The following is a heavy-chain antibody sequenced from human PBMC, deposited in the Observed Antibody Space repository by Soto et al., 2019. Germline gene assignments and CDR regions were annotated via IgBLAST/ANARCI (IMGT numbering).Heavy chain of an antibody. D-gene: IGHD1-1*01. V-gene: IGHV4-30-2*01. CDR3: AKDRPRRTSGYFFDY. CDR2: IYHSGST. J-gene: IGHJ4*02. Sequence: PSETLSLTCAVSGGSISSGGYSWSWIRQPPGKGLEWIGYIYHSGSTYYNPSLKSRVTISVDRSKNQFSLKLSSVTAADTAVYYCAKDRPRRTSGYFFDYWGQGTPVTAPQ. CDR1: GGSISSGGYS.